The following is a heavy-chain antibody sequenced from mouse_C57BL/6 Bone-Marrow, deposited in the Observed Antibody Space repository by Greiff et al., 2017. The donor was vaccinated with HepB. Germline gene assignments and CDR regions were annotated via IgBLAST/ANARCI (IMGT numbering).Heavy chain of an antibody. CDR2: IYPRDGST. Sequence: QVQLKQSGPELVKPGASVKLSCKASGYTFTSYDINWVKQRPGQGLEWIGWIYPRDGSTKYNEKFKGKATLTVDTSSSTAYMELHSLTSEDSAVYFCARWDSNYVYYAMDYWGQGTSVTVSS. CDR1: GYTFTSYD. D-gene: IGHD2-5*01. CDR3: ARWDSNYVYYAMDY. V-gene: IGHV1-85*01. J-gene: IGHJ4*01.